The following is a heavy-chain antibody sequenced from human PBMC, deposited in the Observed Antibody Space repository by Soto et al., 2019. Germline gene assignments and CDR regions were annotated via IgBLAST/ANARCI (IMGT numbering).Heavy chain of an antibody. J-gene: IGHJ4*02. V-gene: IGHV3-48*02. CDR3: ARVVSSSWYGYSDY. D-gene: IGHD6-13*01. CDR2: ISSSSNTI. Sequence: EVQLVESGGGLVQPGGSLRLSCAASGFTFSSYSMNWVRQAPGKGLEWVSYISSSSNTIYYADSVKGRFTISRDNAKNSLYLQMNSLRDEDTAVYYCARVVSSSWYGYSDYWGQGTLVTVSS. CDR1: GFTFSSYS.